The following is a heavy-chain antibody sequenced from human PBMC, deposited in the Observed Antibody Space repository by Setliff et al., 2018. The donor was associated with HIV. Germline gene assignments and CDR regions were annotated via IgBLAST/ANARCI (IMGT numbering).Heavy chain of an antibody. CDR1: GYTFTTYY. D-gene: IGHD6-19*01. V-gene: IGHV1-2*06. J-gene: IGHJ4*02. Sequence: ASVKVSCKASGYTFTTYYIHWVRQAPGQGLEWLGRINPNSGDTNYPQKFQGRVTMTRDTSANTAYMELSSLRSEDTAVYYCARGSCSGCYLSDYWGLGTLVTVSS. CDR3: ARGSCSGCYLSDY. CDR2: INPNSGDT.